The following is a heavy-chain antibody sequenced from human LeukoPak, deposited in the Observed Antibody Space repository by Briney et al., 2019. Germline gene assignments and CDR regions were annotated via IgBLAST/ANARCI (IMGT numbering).Heavy chain of an antibody. CDR2: IYDSGST. D-gene: IGHD3-16*01. Sequence: SETLSLTCAVYGGSFSGYYWSWIRQPPGKGLEWIGSIYDSGSTYYNPSLKSRVTISVDTSKNQFSLKLNSVTAADTAVYYCARHYGPWGQGTLVTISS. V-gene: IGHV4-34*01. J-gene: IGHJ4*02. CDR3: ARHYGP. CDR1: GGSFSGYY.